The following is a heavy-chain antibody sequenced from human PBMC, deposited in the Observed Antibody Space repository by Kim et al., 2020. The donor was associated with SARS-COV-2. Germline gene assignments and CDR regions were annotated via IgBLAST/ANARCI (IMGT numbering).Heavy chain of an antibody. CDR1: GFSFSTYW. CDR3: ARPSSTTCPCYYMDV. Sequence: GGSLRLSCAASGFSFSTYWMYWVRQAPGKGLVWVSRISRDGSSTNYADSVKGRFTISRDNANNTLYLQMNSLRAEDTAVYYCARPSSTTCPCYYMDVWGKGPAVTGSS. V-gene: IGHV3-74*01. J-gene: IGHJ6*03. CDR2: ISRDGSST. D-gene: IGHD2-2*01.